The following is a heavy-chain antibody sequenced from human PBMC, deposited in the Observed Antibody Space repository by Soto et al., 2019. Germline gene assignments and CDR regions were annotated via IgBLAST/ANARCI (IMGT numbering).Heavy chain of an antibody. V-gene: IGHV3-23*01. CDR3: AKAWSSSAYDSGFFDY. CDR1: GFTFNNYA. D-gene: IGHD5-12*01. J-gene: IGHJ4*02. CDR2: ISGSGGST. Sequence: EVQLLESGGGLVQPGGSLRLSCAASGFTFNNYAMNWVRQAPGKGLEWVSSISGSGGSTYYADSVEGRFTISRDNSKNTLFLQTNSLRAEDTAIYYCAKAWSSSAYDSGFFDYWSQGTLVTVSS.